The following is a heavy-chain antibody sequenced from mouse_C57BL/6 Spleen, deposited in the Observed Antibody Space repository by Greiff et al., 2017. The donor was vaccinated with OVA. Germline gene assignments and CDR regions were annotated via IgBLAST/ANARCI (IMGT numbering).Heavy chain of an antibody. J-gene: IGHJ1*03. CDR3: ARITTVVAPDFDV. D-gene: IGHD1-1*01. V-gene: IGHV1-80*01. Sequence: VKLMESGAELVKPGASVKISCKASGYAFSSYWMNWVKQRPGKGLEWIGQIYPGDGDTNYNGKFKGKATLTADKSSSTAYMQLSSLTSEDSAVYFCARITTVVAPDFDVWGTGTTVTVSS. CDR2: IYPGDGDT. CDR1: GYAFSSYW.